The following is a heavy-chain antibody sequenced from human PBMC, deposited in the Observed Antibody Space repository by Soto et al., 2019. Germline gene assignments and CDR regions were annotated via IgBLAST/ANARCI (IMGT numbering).Heavy chain of an antibody. J-gene: IGHJ3*02. Sequence: GASVKVSCKASGYTFTSYGISWVRQAPGQGLEWMGWISAYNGNTNYAQKLQGRVTMTTDTSTSTAYMELRSLRSDDTAVYYCARDSGYCSSTSCYARAFDIWGQGTMVTVSS. CDR2: ISAYNGNT. D-gene: IGHD2-2*03. CDR3: ARDSGYCSSTSCYARAFDI. V-gene: IGHV1-18*01. CDR1: GYTFTSYG.